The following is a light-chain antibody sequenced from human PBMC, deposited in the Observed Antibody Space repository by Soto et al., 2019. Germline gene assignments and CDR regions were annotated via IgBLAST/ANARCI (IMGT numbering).Light chain of an antibody. V-gene: IGLV4-69*01. J-gene: IGLJ2*01. Sequence: QSVLTQSPSASASLGASVKLTCTLSSGHSNYAIAWHQQQSEKGPRYLMKLNSDGSHSKGDGIPDRFSGSSSGAERYLTISSLQSEDEADYCQTWGSGFVLFGGGTQLTVL. CDR2: LNSDGSH. CDR3: QTWGSGFVL. CDR1: SGHSNYA.